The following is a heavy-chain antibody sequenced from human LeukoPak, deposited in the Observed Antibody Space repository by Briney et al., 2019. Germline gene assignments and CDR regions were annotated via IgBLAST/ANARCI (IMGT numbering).Heavy chain of an antibody. V-gene: IGHV4-34*01. J-gene: IGHJ4*02. Sequence: SETLSLTCTVSGASISGYYWSWVRQPPGKGLEWIGEIYHSGSTNYNPSLKSRVTISVDTSKNQFSLKLSSVTAADTAVYYCARAHPRYGDYADYFDYWGQGTLVTVSS. D-gene: IGHD4-17*01. CDR1: GASISGYY. CDR2: IYHSGST. CDR3: ARAHPRYGDYADYFDY.